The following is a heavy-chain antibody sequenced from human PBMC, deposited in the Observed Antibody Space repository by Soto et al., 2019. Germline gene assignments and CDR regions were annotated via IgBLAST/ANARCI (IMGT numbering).Heavy chain of an antibody. Sequence: AVGSLRLSCAASGFTFSSYWMHWVRQAPGKGLVWVSRINSDGSSTSYADSVKGRFTISRDNAKNTLYLQMNSLRAEDTAVYYCARGAFWYSSGWDWFDPWGQGTLVTVSS. V-gene: IGHV3-74*01. D-gene: IGHD6-19*01. J-gene: IGHJ5*02. CDR3: ARGAFWYSSGWDWFDP. CDR1: GFTFSSYW. CDR2: INSDGSST.